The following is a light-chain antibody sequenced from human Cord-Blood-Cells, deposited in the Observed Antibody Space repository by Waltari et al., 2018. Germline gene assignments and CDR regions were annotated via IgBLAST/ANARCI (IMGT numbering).Light chain of an antibody. J-gene: IGKJ5*01. CDR1: QSVLYSSNNKNY. CDR2: WAS. V-gene: IGKV4-1*01. CDR3: QQYYSTPT. Sequence: DIVMTQSPDSLAVSLGERATINCKSNQSVLYSSNNKNYLAWYQQKPGQPPKLLIYWASTRESGVHDRFSGSGSGTDFTLTISSLQAEDVAVYYCQQYYSTPTFGQGTRLEIK.